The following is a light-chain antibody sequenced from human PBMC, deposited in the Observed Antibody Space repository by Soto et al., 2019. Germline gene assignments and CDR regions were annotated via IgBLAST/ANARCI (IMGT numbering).Light chain of an antibody. Sequence: DVVMTQSPLSLPATLGQPASISCRSSQSLVYSGGDAYLHWFQQRPGQSPRRLIYLVSNRDSGVPDRFSGSGSGTDFTLKISRVEAEDVGVYYCMQTLQTLYTFGQGTKLEIK. CDR2: LVS. CDR1: QSLVYSGGDAY. CDR3: MQTLQTLYT. V-gene: IGKV2-30*01. J-gene: IGKJ2*01.